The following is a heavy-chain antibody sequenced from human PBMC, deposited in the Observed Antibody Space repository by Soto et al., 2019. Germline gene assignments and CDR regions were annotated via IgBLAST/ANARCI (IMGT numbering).Heavy chain of an antibody. D-gene: IGHD4-17*01. V-gene: IGHV4-34*01. CDR1: GGSFGGYY. CDR2: INHSGST. Sequence: SETLSLTCAVYGGSFGGYYWSWIRQPPGKGLEWIGEINHSGSTNYNPSLKSRVTISVDRSKNQFSLKLSSVTAADTAVYYCARARGYGGNSGWGAAFDIWGQGTMVTVSS. CDR3: ARARGYGGNSGWGAAFDI. J-gene: IGHJ3*02.